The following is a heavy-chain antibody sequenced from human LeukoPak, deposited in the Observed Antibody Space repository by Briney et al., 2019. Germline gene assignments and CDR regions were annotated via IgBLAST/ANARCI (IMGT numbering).Heavy chain of an antibody. CDR2: IYPSDSGT. CDR1: EHTFSNYW. J-gene: IGHJ4*02. CDR3: VRGYYDLDY. V-gene: IGHV5-51*01. Sequence: GESLKISCQGSEHTFSNYWIGWVCQMPGKGLEWMATIYPSDSGTRYSPSFQGQVTISADKSINTVYLKWSSLKASDTAVYFCVRGYYDLDYWGQGTLVTVSS. D-gene: IGHD3-22*01.